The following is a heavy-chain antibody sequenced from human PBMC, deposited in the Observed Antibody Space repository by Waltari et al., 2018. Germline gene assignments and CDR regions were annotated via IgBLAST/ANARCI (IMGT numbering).Heavy chain of an antibody. J-gene: IGHJ4*02. Sequence: EVQLVESGGVVVQPGGSLRLSCAASGFTFDDYAMHWVRPAPGKGLEWVSLISWDGGSTYYADSVKGRFTISRDNSKNSLYLQMNSLRAEDTALYYCAKDGRYYDSSGYPSDWGQGTLVTVSS. CDR2: ISWDGGST. V-gene: IGHV3-43D*04. D-gene: IGHD3-22*01. CDR3: AKDGRYYDSSGYPSD. CDR1: GFTFDDYA.